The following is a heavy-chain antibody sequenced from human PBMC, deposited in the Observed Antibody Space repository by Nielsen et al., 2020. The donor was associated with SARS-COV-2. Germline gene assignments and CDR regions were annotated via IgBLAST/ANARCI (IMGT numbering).Heavy chain of an antibody. J-gene: IGHJ6*02. D-gene: IGHD3-10*01. V-gene: IGHV3-7*03. CDR2: IKQDGSEK. CDR1: GFTFSSYW. CDR3: ARGGWFGELLKKARYYYGMDV. Sequence: GESLKISCAASGFTFSSYWMSWVRQAPGKGLEWVANIKQDGSEKYYVDSVKGRFTISRDNAKNSLYLQMNSLRAEDTAVYYCARGGWFGELLKKARYYYGMDVWGQGTTVTVSS.